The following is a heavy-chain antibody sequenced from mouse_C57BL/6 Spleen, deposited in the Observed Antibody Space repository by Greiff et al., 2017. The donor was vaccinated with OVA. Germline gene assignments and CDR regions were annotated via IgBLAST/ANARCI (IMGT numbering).Heavy chain of an antibody. CDR3: ARDQDGSSPYYAMDY. V-gene: IGHV5-4*01. J-gene: IGHJ4*01. CDR2: ISDGGSYT. Sequence: EVQLQESGGGLVKPGGSLKLSCAASGFTFSSYAMSWVRQTPEKRLEWVATISDGGSYTYYPDNVKGRFTISRDNAKNNLYLQMSHLKSEDTAMYYCARDQDGSSPYYAMDYWGQGTSVTVSS. CDR1: GFTFSSYA. D-gene: IGHD1-1*01.